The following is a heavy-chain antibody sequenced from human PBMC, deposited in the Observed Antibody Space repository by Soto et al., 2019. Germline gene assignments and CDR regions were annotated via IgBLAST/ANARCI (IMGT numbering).Heavy chain of an antibody. J-gene: IGHJ4*02. D-gene: IGHD3-3*01. CDR3: AHRILRTVFGLVTTTAIYFDF. Sequence: QITLNESGPTVVKPAETLTLTCTFSGFSLTTSGVGVGWIRQSPGKAPEWLALIYWDDDKRYSASLKSRLTITKDTSKIQVVLTMASVDPADTATYYCAHRILRTVFGLVTTTAIYFDFWCQGTPVVVSS. V-gene: IGHV2-5*02. CDR1: GFSLTTSGVG. CDR2: IYWDDDK.